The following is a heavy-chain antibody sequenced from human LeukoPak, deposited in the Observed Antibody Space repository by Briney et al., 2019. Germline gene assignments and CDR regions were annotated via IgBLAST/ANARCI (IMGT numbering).Heavy chain of an antibody. J-gene: IGHJ4*02. V-gene: IGHV1-69*13. CDR2: IIPIFTTA. CDR1: GGTFSSYA. Sequence: ASVKVSCKASGGTFSSYAISWVRQAPGQGLEWMGGIIPIFTTANYAQKFQGRVTITADESTSTAYMELSSLRSEDTAVYYCARDHSPTYYYGSGSYYPTVFDYWGQGTLVTVSS. D-gene: IGHD3-10*01. CDR3: ARDHSPTYYYGSGSYYPTVFDY.